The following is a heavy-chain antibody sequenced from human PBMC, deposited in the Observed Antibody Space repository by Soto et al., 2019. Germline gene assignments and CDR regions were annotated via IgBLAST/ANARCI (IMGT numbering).Heavy chain of an antibody. CDR2: ISSSSSTI. V-gene: IGHV3-48*02. Sequence: HPGGSLRLSCAASGFTFSSYSMNWVRQAPGKGLEWVSYISSSSSTIYYADSVKGRFTISRDNAKNSLYLQMNSLRDEDTAVYYCAIGLYYYDSSGYWGYWGQGTLVTVSS. CDR1: GFTFSSYS. D-gene: IGHD3-22*01. J-gene: IGHJ4*02. CDR3: AIGLYYYDSSGYWGY.